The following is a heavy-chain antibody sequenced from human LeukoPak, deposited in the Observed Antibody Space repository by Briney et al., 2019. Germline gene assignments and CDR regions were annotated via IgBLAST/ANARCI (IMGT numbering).Heavy chain of an antibody. D-gene: IGHD6-13*01. J-gene: IGHJ4*02. Sequence: GGSLRLSCAASGFTFSSYSMNWVRQAPGKGLEWVSSISSSSSYIYYADSVKGRFTISRDNAKNSLYLQMNSLRAEDTAVYYRASIGQYSSSWDRFDYWGQGTLVTVSS. CDR1: GFTFSSYS. CDR2: ISSSSSYI. V-gene: IGHV3-21*01. CDR3: ASIGQYSSSWDRFDY.